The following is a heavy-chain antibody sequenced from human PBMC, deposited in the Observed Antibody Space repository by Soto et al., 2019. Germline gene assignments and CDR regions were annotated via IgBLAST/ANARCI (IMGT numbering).Heavy chain of an antibody. J-gene: IGHJ4*02. CDR3: ARALDFWSAYFDY. D-gene: IGHD3-3*01. V-gene: IGHV3-30*03. CDR2: ISYDGSKT. CDR1: GFTFSDYG. Sequence: PGGSLRLSCAASGFTFSDYGIHWIRQAPGKGLEWVAAISYDGSKTYYADSVKGRFTISRDNSKNTLYLQMNSLRTEDTAVYYCARALDFWSAYFDYWGQGSLVTVSS.